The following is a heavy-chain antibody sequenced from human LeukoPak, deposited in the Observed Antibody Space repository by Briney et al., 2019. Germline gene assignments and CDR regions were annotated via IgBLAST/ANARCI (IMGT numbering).Heavy chain of an antibody. CDR2: INHSGST. Sequence: PSETLSLTCAVYGGSFSGYYWSWIRQPPGKGLEWIGEINHSGSTNYNPSLKSRVTISVDTSKNQFSLKLSSVTAADTAVYYCARGFRRQKNWFDPWGQGTLVTASS. D-gene: IGHD2/OR15-2a*01. CDR1: GGSFSGYY. V-gene: IGHV4-34*01. CDR3: ARGFRRQKNWFDP. J-gene: IGHJ5*02.